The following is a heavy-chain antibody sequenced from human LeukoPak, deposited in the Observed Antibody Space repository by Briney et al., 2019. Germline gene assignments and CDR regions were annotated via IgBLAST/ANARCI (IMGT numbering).Heavy chain of an antibody. CDR3: ARAIDAFDI. Sequence: LAGGSLRLSCAASGFTFSNYWMTWVRQAPGKGLEWVAHIKEDGGEKHYVDPVKGRFTISRDNAKNSLYLQMNSLRAEDTAVYYCARAIDAFDIWGQGTMVTVSS. J-gene: IGHJ3*02. CDR2: IKEDGGEK. V-gene: IGHV3-7*04. D-gene: IGHD3-9*01. CDR1: GFTFSNYW.